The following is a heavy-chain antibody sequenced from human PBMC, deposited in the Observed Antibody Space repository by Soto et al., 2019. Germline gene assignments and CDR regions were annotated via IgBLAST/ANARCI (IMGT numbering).Heavy chain of an antibody. Sequence: QVQLVQSGAEVKKPGASVKVSCKASGYTFTGYYMHWVRQAPGQGLEWMGRINPNSGGTNSAQKFQGWVTMTRDTCISAAGMELSRLRSDDTDVDYGARGVIVGGPAALELFFYYWYGMEGWGQGTPVTVSS. V-gene: IGHV1-2*04. CDR1: GYTFTGYY. D-gene: IGHD2-2*01. CDR3: ARGVIVGGPAALELFFYYWYGMEG. CDR2: INPNSGGT. J-gene: IGHJ6*02.